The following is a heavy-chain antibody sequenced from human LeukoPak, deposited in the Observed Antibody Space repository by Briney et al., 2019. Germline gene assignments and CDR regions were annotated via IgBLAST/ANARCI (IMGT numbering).Heavy chain of an antibody. CDR1: GGSISDASSITGSSAF. CDR2: IYYSGIT. D-gene: IGHD7-27*01. Sequence: KPSETLSLTCSVSGGSISDASSITGSSAFWGWIRQAPGKGLEWIGSIYYSGITYYKPSLKSRVTISVDTSKNQFSLNLRSVTAADTAVYFCARPDKYGEHAFDVWGQGTMVTVSS. V-gene: IGHV4-39*01. CDR3: ARPDKYGEHAFDV. J-gene: IGHJ3*01.